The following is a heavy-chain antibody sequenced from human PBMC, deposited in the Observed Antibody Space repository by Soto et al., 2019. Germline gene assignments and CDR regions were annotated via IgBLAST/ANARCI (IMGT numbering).Heavy chain of an antibody. CDR2: IWYDGSNK. CDR1: GFTFSSYG. Sequence: SGGSLRLSCAASGFTFSSYGMHWVRQAPGKGLEWVAVIWYDGSNKYYADSVKGRFTISRDNSKNTLYLQMNSLRAEDTAVYYCARDSAAAIYYYYYYGMDVWGQGTTVTVSS. V-gene: IGHV3-33*01. CDR3: ARDSAAAIYYYYYYGMDV. D-gene: IGHD2-2*02. J-gene: IGHJ6*02.